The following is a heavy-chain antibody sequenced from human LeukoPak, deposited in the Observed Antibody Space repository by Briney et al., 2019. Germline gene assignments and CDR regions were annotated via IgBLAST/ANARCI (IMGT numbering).Heavy chain of an antibody. Sequence: RGESLKISCKGSGYSFTSYWIGWVRQMPGKGLEWMGIIYPGDSDTRYSPSFQGQVTISADKSISTAYLQWSSLKASDTAMYYCATTRLNYYDSSGTYYFDYWGQGTLVTVSS. D-gene: IGHD3-22*01. J-gene: IGHJ4*02. CDR3: ATTRLNYYDSSGTYYFDY. CDR1: GYSFTSYW. V-gene: IGHV5-51*01. CDR2: IYPGDSDT.